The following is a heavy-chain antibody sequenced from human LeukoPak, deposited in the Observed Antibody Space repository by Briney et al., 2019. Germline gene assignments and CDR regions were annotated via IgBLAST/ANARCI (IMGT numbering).Heavy chain of an antibody. CDR1: GFTFSGYG. CDR2: IWYDGSNK. J-gene: IGHJ3*02. D-gene: IGHD6-13*01. V-gene: IGHV3-33*01. CDR3: TRDNQYSSSWYSRGAFDI. Sequence: SGGSLRLSCAASGFTFSGYGMHWVRQAPGKGLEWVAVIWYDGSNKYYADSVRGRFTISRDNSKNTLYLQMNSLRADDTAVYYCTRDNQYSSSWYSRGAFDIWGQGTMVTVSS.